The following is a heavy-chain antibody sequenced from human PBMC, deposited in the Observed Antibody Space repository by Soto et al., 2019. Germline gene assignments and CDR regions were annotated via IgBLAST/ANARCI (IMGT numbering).Heavy chain of an antibody. CDR2: INHSGSN. Sequence: SETLSLTCAVYGGSFSGYYWSWIRQPPGKGMEWIGEINHSGSNNYNPSLKSRVTISVDTSKNQFSLKLSSVTAADTAVYYCAILWDAFDIWGQGTMVTVSS. J-gene: IGHJ3*02. V-gene: IGHV4-34*01. CDR3: AILWDAFDI. CDR1: GGSFSGYY.